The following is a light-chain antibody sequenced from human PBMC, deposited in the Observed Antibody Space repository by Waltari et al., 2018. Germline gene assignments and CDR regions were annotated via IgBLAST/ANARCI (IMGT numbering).Light chain of an antibody. CDR1: QSVLFSSNNKNS. CDR2: WAS. CDR3: QQYYSSPLSIT. J-gene: IGKJ5*01. V-gene: IGKV4-1*01. Sequence: DIVLTQSPDSLAVSLAERATINCRSSQSVLFSSNNKNSLAWYQQKPGQPPKLIIYWASTRESGVPDRFSGSGSGTDFTLTISSLQAEDVAIYYCQQYYSSPLSITFGQGTRLEIK.